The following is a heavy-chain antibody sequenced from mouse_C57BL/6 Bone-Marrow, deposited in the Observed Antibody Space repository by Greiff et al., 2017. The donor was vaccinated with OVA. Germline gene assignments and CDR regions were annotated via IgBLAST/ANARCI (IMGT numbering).Heavy chain of an antibody. J-gene: IGHJ3*01. CDR1: GYTFTSYG. D-gene: IGHD1-1*01. Sequence: QVQLKQSGAELARPGASVKLSCKASGYTFTSYGISWVKQRTGQGLEWIGEIYPRSGNTYYNEKFKGKATLTADKSSSTAYMELRSLTSEDSAVYFCARGITTVVDAFAYWGQGTLVTVSA. V-gene: IGHV1-81*01. CDR3: ARGITTVVDAFAY. CDR2: IYPRSGNT.